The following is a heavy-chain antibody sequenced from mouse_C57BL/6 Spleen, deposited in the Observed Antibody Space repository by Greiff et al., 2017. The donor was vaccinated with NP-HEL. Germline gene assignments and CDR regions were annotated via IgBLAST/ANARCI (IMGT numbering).Heavy chain of an antibody. Sequence: QVQLKQSGPGLVQPSQSLSITCTVSGFSLTSYGVHWVRQPPGKGLEWLGVIWSGGSTDYNAAFISRLSISKDNSKSQVFFKMNSLQADDTAIYYCARGYGSSYRFAYWGQGTLVTVSA. J-gene: IGHJ3*01. CDR1: GFSLTSYG. CDR3: ARGYGSSYRFAY. V-gene: IGHV2-4*02. D-gene: IGHD1-1*01. CDR2: IWSGGST.